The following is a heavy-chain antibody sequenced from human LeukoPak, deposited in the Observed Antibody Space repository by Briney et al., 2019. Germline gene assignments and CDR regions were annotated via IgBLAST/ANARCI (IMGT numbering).Heavy chain of an antibody. Sequence: SVKVSCKASGGTFSSYAISWVRQAPGQGLEWMGRIIPILGLANYAQKFQGRVTITADKSTSTAYMELSSLRSEDTAVYYCARQGRTYYYDSSGQSGDVWGQGTTVTVSS. J-gene: IGHJ6*02. CDR3: ARQGRTYYYDSSGQSGDV. CDR1: GGTFSSYA. CDR2: IIPILGLA. V-gene: IGHV1-69*04. D-gene: IGHD3-22*01.